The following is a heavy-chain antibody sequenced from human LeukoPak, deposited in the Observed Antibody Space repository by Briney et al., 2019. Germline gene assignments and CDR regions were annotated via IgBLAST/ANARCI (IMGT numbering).Heavy chain of an antibody. CDR1: GYTFTDYY. V-gene: IGHV1-2*02. CDR3: ARANFLYCSSSTCLFDY. Sequence: ASVKVSCKASGYTFTDYYMHWVRQAPGRGFEWMGWINRNDGDTNYAQKFQGRVTMTRDTSISTAHMEVSRLRSDDTAVYYCARANFLYCSSSTCLFDYWGQGTLVTVSS. CDR2: INRNDGDT. D-gene: IGHD2-2*01. J-gene: IGHJ4*02.